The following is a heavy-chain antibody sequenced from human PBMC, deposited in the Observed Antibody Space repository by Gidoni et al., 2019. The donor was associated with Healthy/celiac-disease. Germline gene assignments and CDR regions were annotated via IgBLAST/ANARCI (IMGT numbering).Heavy chain of an antibody. V-gene: IGHV3-30-3*01. Sequence: QVQLVESGGGVVQPGRSLRLSCAASGFPFSSYAMHWVRQAPGKGLEWVAVISYDGSNKYYAASVKGRFTISRDNSKNTLYLQMNSLRAEDTAVYYCARDGRQLVGGGKDYWGQGTLVTVSS. CDR3: ARDGRQLVGGGKDY. CDR1: GFPFSSYA. D-gene: IGHD6-6*01. J-gene: IGHJ4*02. CDR2: ISYDGSNK.